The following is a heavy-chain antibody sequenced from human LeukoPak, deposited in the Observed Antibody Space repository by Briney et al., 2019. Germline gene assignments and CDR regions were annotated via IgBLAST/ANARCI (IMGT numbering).Heavy chain of an antibody. J-gene: IGHJ4*02. Sequence: GGSLRLSCAASGFTFSSYEMNWARQAPGKGLEWVSYISSSGSTIYYADSVKGRFTISRDNAKNSLYLQMNSLRAEDTAVYYCARDGNLIVATIWPFDYWGQGTLVTVSS. CDR3: ARDGNLIVATIWPFDY. V-gene: IGHV3-48*03. CDR1: GFTFSSYE. D-gene: IGHD5-12*01. CDR2: ISSSGSTI.